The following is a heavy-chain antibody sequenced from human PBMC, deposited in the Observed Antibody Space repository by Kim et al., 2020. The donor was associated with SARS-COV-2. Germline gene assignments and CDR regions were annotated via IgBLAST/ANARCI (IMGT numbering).Heavy chain of an antibody. CDR1: GFTFSSYW. V-gene: IGHV3-74*01. Sequence: GGSLRLSCVASGFTFSSYWMHWVRQVPGKGLVGVARINIDGSDTRYADFVKGRFTISRDNAKNTLYLQMSSLGAEDTAVYYCVRDMGRGTPFDYWCQGTLVTVSS. D-gene: IGHD1-1*01. CDR3: VRDMGRGTPFDY. J-gene: IGHJ4*02. CDR2: INIDGSDT.